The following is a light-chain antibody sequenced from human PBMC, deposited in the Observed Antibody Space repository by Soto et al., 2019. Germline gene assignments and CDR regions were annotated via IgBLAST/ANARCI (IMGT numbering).Light chain of an antibody. CDR2: GAS. J-gene: IGKJ1*01. V-gene: IGKV3-15*01. CDR1: QSVSSN. CDR3: QQYNNLPRT. Sequence: EIGMTQSPATLSVSPGERATLSCRASQSVSSNLSWYQQKPGHAPRLLIYGASTRATGIPARFSGSGSGTEFTLTISSLKYEDFAVYYCQQYNNLPRTFGQGTKVEIK.